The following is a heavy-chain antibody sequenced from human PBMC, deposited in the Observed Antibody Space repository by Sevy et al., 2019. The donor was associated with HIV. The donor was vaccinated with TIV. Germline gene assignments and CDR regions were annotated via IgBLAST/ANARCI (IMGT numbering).Heavy chain of an antibody. CDR3: ARETGIAAAGPPSPSQSDY. CDR2: TYYRSKWYN. D-gene: IGHD6-13*01. Sequence: SQTLSLTCAISGDSVSSNSAAWNWIRQSPSRGLEWLGRTYYRSKWYNDYAVSVKSRITINPDTSKNQFSMQLNSVTPDDTAVDYCARETGIAAAGPPSPSQSDYWGQGTLVTVSS. J-gene: IGHJ4*02. CDR1: GDSVSSNSAA. V-gene: IGHV6-1*01.